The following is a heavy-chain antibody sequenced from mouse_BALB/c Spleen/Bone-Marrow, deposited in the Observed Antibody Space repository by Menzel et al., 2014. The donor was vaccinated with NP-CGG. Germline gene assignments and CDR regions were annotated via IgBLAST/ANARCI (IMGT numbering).Heavy chain of an antibody. D-gene: IGHD3-1*01. Sequence: EVKLVESGPGLVKPSQSLSFTCTVTGYSITSVYVWNWIRQFPGNKLEWMGYISYSGSISYNPSLKSRISITRDTSKNQVFLQLNSVTTEDTATYYCASSADWYFDVWGAGTTVTVSS. CDR2: ISYSGSI. CDR3: ASSADWYFDV. V-gene: IGHV3-2*02. CDR1: GYSITSVYV. J-gene: IGHJ1*01.